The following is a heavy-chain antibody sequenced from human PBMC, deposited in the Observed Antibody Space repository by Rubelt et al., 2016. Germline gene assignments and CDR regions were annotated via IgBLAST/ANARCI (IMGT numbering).Heavy chain of an antibody. V-gene: IGHV1-2*06. CDR2: IRPNSGDT. D-gene: IGHD1-26*01. J-gene: IGHJ4*02. Sequence: QVQLVPSGAEVRKPGASVRVSCKGQGLEWMGRIRPNSGDTNYAQNFQGRVTMTRDTSITTAYMELSNLRSDDTAVYYCARESGSYADYWGQGTLVTVSS. CDR3: ARESGSYADY.